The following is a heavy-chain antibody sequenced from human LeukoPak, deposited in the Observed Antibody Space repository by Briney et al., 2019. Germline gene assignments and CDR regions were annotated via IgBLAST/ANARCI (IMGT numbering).Heavy chain of an antibody. J-gene: IGHJ4*02. V-gene: IGHV3-30*02. CDR1: GFTFSSYS. Sequence: GGSLRLSCAASGFTFSSYSMNWVRQAPGKGLEWVAFIRYDGSNKYYADSVKGRFTISRDNAKNSLYLQMNSLRAEDTAVYYCARGGGWRTTFDYWGQGTLVTVSS. CDR3: ARGGGWRTTFDY. D-gene: IGHD6-19*01. CDR2: IRYDGSNK.